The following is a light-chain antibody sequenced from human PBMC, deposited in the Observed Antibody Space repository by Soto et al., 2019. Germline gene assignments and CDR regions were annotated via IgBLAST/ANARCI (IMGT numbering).Light chain of an antibody. CDR3: QHRTNWPRT. J-gene: IGKJ2*02. CDR1: QSVGTS. V-gene: IGKV3-11*01. Sequence: EIVLTQSPATLSLSPGERATLSSRASQSVGTSLSWYQKKLGQAPRLIIYDASNRATGIPARFSGTGSGTDFALTISSVEPEDFAVYYCQHRTNWPRTFGEGTKLDIK. CDR2: DAS.